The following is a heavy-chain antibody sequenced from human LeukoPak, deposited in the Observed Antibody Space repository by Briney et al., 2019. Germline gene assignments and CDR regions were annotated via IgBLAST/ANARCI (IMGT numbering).Heavy chain of an antibody. CDR2: IKEDASEE. Sequence: GGPLRLSCAVSGFTSSRHWMSWVRQTPEKGLEWVANIKEDASEENYVDFVKGRFTISRDNAKNSLYLQMNSLRAEDTAVYYCAIAAGWELGYWGQGTLVTVSS. D-gene: IGHD6-25*01. V-gene: IGHV3-7*01. J-gene: IGHJ4*02. CDR3: AIAAGWELGY. CDR1: GFTSSRHW.